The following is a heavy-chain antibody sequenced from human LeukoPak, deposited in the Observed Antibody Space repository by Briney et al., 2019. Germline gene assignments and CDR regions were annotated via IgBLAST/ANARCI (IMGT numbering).Heavy chain of an antibody. Sequence: ASVKVSCKASGYTFTSYDINWVRQVTGQGLEWMGWMNPNSGNTGYAQKFQGRVTITRNTSISTAYMELSSLRSEDTAVYYCARGLAVVVPAAIHWFDPWGQGTLVTVSS. CDR1: GYTFTSYD. J-gene: IGHJ5*02. D-gene: IGHD2-2*01. V-gene: IGHV1-8*03. CDR3: ARGLAVVVPAAIHWFDP. CDR2: MNPNSGNT.